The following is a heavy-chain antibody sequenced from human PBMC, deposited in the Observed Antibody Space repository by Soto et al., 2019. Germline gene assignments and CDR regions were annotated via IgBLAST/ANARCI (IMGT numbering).Heavy chain of an antibody. D-gene: IGHD2-2*01. CDR1: GYTFTSYA. V-gene: IGHV1-3*01. CDR3: ARADLGYCSSTSCYNWFDP. Sequence: WASVKVSCKASGYTFTSYAMHWVRQAPGQRLEWMGWINAGNGNTKYSQKFQGRVTITRDTSASTAYMELSSLRSEDTAVYYCARADLGYCSSTSCYNWFDPWGQGTLVTVSS. J-gene: IGHJ5*02. CDR2: INAGNGNT.